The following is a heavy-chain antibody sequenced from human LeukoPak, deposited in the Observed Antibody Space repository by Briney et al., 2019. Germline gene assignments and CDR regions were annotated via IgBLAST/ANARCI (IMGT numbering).Heavy chain of an antibody. CDR2: IQNDASTE. CDR3: ARELSQIVWGGLDY. J-gene: IGHJ4*02. V-gene: IGHV3-33*05. CDR1: GFIFSHYG. Sequence: GRSLRHSCAASGFIFSHYGMHWVRQAPGKGLEWVAVIQNDASTENFADSVKGRFTISRDNSKNTVFLQMNSLRVEDTAVYYCARELSQIVWGGLDYGGQGTLVSVSS. D-gene: IGHD2-21*01.